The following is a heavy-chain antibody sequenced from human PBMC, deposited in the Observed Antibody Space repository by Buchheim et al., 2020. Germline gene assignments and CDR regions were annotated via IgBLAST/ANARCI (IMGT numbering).Heavy chain of an antibody. D-gene: IGHD6-19*01. CDR2: ISYDGRNK. Sequence: QVQLVESGGGVVQPGKSLRLSCAASGFTFSNYALHWVRQAPGRGREGVAFISYDGRNKYIADSVKGRLTISRDKSKNTVFLHMNSLNPEDTAVYYCARDSVAGSFDYWGQGTL. CDR1: GFTFSNYA. J-gene: IGHJ4*02. V-gene: IGHV3-30*04. CDR3: ARDSVAGSFDY.